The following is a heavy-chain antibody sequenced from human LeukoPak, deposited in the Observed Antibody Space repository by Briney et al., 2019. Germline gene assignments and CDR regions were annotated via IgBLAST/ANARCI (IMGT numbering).Heavy chain of an antibody. CDR2: ISGSGGST. D-gene: IGHD5-18*01. J-gene: IGHJ4*02. Sequence: GGSLRLSCAASGFTFSSYWMSWVRQAPGRGLEWVSDISGSGGSTYYADSVKGRFTISRDNSKNTLYLQMNSLRAEDTAVYYCAKDLYNYDQIDYWGQGTLVTVSS. V-gene: IGHV3-23*01. CDR3: AKDLYNYDQIDY. CDR1: GFTFSSYW.